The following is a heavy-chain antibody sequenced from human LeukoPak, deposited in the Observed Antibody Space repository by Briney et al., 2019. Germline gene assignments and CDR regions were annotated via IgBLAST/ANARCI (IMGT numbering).Heavy chain of an antibody. J-gene: IGHJ5*02. CDR2: IDREDGQS. CDR1: GYALNELS. Sequence: GASVKVSCKVSGYALNELSIHWVRQAPGKGLEWVRGIDREDGQSIYAQNFQGRVSLTDDTSAQTAYMEVTSLRPEDTAVYYCATKNLFHLWGQGTLVTVSS. D-gene: IGHD1-14*01. CDR3: ATKNLFHL. V-gene: IGHV1-24*01.